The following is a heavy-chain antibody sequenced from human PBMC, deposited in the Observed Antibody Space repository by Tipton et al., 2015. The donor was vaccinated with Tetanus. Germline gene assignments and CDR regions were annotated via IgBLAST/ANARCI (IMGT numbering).Heavy chain of an antibody. D-gene: IGHD5-18*01. CDR2: IYDSGDT. J-gene: IGHJ4*02. CDR3: ARHQIGYFSPFDY. Sequence: TLSLTCTVFGGSIRGGTFYWGWIRQPPGKGLEWIGSIYDSGDTYYIPSLKSRVTISVDTSKNQFSLNLNSMAAADTGVYYCARHQIGYFSPFDYWGQGNLVTVSS. CDR1: GGSIRGGTFY. V-gene: IGHV4-39*01.